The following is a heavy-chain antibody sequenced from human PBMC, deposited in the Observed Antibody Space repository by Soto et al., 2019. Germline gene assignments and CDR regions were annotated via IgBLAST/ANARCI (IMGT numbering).Heavy chain of an antibody. V-gene: IGHV3-30*18. CDR2: ISYDGSNK. D-gene: IGHD2-2*03. CDR1: GFTFSSYG. CDR3: AKSSSTDYGYCSSTSCGTPDY. Sequence: GGSLRLSCAASGFTFSSYGMHWVRQAPGKGLEWVAVISYDGSNKYYADSVKGRFTISRDNSKNTLYLQMNSLRAEDTAVYYCAKSSSTDYGYCSSTSCGTPDYWGQGTLVTVSS. J-gene: IGHJ4*02.